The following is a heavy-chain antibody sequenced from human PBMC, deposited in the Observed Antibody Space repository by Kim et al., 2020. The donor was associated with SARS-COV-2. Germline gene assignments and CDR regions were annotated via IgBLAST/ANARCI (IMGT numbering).Heavy chain of an antibody. Sequence: GGSLRLSCAVSGFTVSNNYMIWVRQAPGKGLEWVSVIYIGGSTYYADSVKGRFTISRDNSKNTLYLQMNSLRAEDTAIYYCARGSGAAATTRNWGRGILVTVSS. V-gene: IGHV3-53*01. CDR1: GFTVSNNY. J-gene: IGHJ4*02. CDR3: ARGSGAAATTRN. D-gene: IGHD6-13*01. CDR2: IYIGGST.